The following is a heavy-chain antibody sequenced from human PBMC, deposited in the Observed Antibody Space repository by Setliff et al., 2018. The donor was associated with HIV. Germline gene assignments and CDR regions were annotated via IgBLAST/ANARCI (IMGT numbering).Heavy chain of an antibody. Sequence: GESLKISCAASGFTFSSYSMNWVRQAPGKGLEWVSSISSISSHIYYADSVKGRFTISRDTARNSLYLQMNSLRAEDTAVYYCARDQVPNYYDSSGYYSGNYYYGMDVWGQGTAVTVS. CDR2: ISSISSHI. D-gene: IGHD3-22*01. J-gene: IGHJ6*02. V-gene: IGHV3-21*01. CDR1: GFTFSSYS. CDR3: ARDQVPNYYDSSGYYSGNYYYGMDV.